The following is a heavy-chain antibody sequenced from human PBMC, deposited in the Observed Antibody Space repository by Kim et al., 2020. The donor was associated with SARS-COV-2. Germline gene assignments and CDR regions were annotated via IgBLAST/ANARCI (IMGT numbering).Heavy chain of an antibody. J-gene: IGHJ4*02. D-gene: IGHD3-10*01. CDR1: GGSFSGYY. CDR2: INHSGST. Sequence: SETLSLTCAVYGGSFSGYYWRWIRQPPGKGLEWIGEINHSGSTNYNPSLKSRVTISVDTSKNQFSLKLSSVTAADTAVYYCARVGFMVRAADYWGQGTLVTVSS. V-gene: IGHV4-34*01. CDR3: ARVGFMVRAADY.